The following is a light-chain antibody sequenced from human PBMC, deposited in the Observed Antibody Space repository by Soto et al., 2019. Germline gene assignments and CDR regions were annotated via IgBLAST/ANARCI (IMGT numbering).Light chain of an antibody. J-gene: IGKJ1*01. Sequence: EIVLTQSPGTLSLSPGERATLSCGASQSGRDMYLAWYQQKPGQPPRLLIYGVSSRAYGIPDRFSGSGSGTDFTLTISRLEPEDFAVYYCQHYGYPQWTFGQGTKVDIK. CDR3: QHYGYPQWT. CDR2: GVS. V-gene: IGKV3-20*01. CDR1: QSGRDMY.